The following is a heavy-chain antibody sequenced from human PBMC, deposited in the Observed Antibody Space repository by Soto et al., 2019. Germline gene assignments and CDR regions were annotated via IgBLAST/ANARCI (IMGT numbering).Heavy chain of an antibody. J-gene: IGHJ4*02. CDR1: GGTFYTYA. Sequence: QVHLVQSGAEVKRPGSSVRVSCRASGGTFYTYAFTWVRQAPGQGLEWMGGITPMIGTTKYAQKFHGRVTFPATESASPAYMELSNLRSDDTAVYYCARDVSVMTSVFGFWGQGTLITVSS. D-gene: IGHD3-10*01. CDR2: ITPMIGTT. CDR3: ARDVSVMTSVFGF. V-gene: IGHV1-69*01.